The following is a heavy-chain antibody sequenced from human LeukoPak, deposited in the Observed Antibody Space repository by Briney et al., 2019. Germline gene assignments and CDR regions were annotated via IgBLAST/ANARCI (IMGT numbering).Heavy chain of an antibody. CDR3: VRDRGTVTVRSFDI. Sequence: PGGSLRLSCAASGITFSNYEMNWVRQAPGKGLEWVSYISSRGTTTHYADSVKGRFIISRDNAENSLYLQMNSLRVEDTALYHCVRDRGTVTVRSFDIWGQGTMVTVSS. J-gene: IGHJ3*02. V-gene: IGHV3-48*03. CDR2: ISSRGTTT. D-gene: IGHD4-17*01. CDR1: GITFSNYE.